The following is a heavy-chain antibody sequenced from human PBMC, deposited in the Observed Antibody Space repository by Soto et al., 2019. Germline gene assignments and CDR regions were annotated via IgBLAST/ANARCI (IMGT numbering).Heavy chain of an antibody. V-gene: IGHV3-48*01. CDR2: ITSRSSAI. Sequence: GGSLRLSCTASGFTFSTYSMNWVRQAPGKGPEWVSYITSRSSAIYYADSVKGRFTISRDNAKNSLSLQMNDLSTEDTAFYYSGSTNYNPSLKSRVTISVDTSKNQFSLKLSSVTAADTAVYYCARERTSYYYDSSGHDEGGPYWYFDLWRRGTLVTVSS. CDR1: GFTFSTYS. J-gene: IGHJ2*01. D-gene: IGHD3-10*01. CDR3: GSTNYNPSLKSRVTISVDTSKNQFSLKLSSVTAADTAVYYCARERTSYYYDSSGHDEGGPYWYFDL.